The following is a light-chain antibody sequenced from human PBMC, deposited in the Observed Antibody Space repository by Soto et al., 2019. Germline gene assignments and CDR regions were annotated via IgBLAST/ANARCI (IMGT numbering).Light chain of an antibody. Sequence: EIVLTQSPGTLSLSPGGRATLSCRASQSVSSSYLAWYQQKPGQAPRLLIYGASSRATGIPDRFSGSGSGRDFTITITRLEPEDFAVYYCQQYGSSPPITFGQGTRLENK. CDR3: QQYGSSPPIT. CDR1: QSVSSSY. J-gene: IGKJ5*01. CDR2: GAS. V-gene: IGKV3-20*01.